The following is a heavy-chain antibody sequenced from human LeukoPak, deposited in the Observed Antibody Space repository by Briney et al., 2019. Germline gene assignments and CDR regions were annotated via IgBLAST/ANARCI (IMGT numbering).Heavy chain of an antibody. J-gene: IGHJ4*02. V-gene: IGHV4-61*02. CDR3: ARVPRDTAMVDY. CDR1: GGSINSGSYY. CDR2: IYTSGST. D-gene: IGHD5-18*01. Sequence: SETLSLTCTVSGGSINSGSYYWSWIRQPAGKGLEWIGRIYTSGSTNYNPSLKSRVTISVDTSKNQFSLKLSSVTAADTAVYYCARVPRDTAMVDYWGQGTLVTVSP.